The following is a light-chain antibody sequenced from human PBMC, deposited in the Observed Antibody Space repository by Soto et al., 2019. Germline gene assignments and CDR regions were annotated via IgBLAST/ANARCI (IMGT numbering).Light chain of an antibody. CDR2: GVY. Sequence: QSVLTQPASVSGSPGQSITISCTGTDSDVGGYNYVSWYQQHPGKAPQLMIYGVYNRPSAVSNRFSGSKSGNTASLTISGLQAEDEADYYCSSFTNNNTPHVVFGGGTQLTVL. V-gene: IGLV2-14*01. J-gene: IGLJ2*01. CDR3: SSFTNNNTPHVV. CDR1: DSDVGGYNY.